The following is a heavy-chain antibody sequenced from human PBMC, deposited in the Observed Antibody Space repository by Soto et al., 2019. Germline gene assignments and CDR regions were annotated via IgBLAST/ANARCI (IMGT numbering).Heavy chain of an antibody. J-gene: IGHJ4*02. CDR3: AREVQVHTPAFGY. CDR2: SSPMFGAA. D-gene: IGHD3-10*01. CDR1: GGTFNTYA. Sequence: QVQLVQSGAEMKKPGSSVKVSCQSSGGTFNTYAMNWVRQAPGQGPEWMGDSSPMFGAANYAPKFQGRVTITSDESTGTSYMQLSSLTSEDTALYFCAREVQVHTPAFGYWGQGTLVTVSS. V-gene: IGHV1-69*19.